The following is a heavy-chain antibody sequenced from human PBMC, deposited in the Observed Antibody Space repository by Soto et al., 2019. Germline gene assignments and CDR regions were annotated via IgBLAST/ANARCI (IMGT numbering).Heavy chain of an antibody. CDR3: AKGSLGSGYDLDY. Sequence: EVQLLDSGGGLVQPGGSLRLSCAASGFTFSNYVMNWVRQAPGKGLDWVSAISASGGSTYYADSVKGRFTISRDNSKNTLYLQMSSLRAEDTAVYYCAKGSLGSGYDLDYWGHGTLVTVSS. V-gene: IGHV3-23*01. J-gene: IGHJ4*01. CDR1: GFTFSNYV. CDR2: ISASGGST. D-gene: IGHD5-12*01.